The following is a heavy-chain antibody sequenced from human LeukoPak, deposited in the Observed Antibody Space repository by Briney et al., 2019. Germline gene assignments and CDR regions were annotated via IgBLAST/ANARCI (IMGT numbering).Heavy chain of an antibody. D-gene: IGHD3-22*01. CDR3: ARIQNYYDSSGYYYDY. J-gene: IGHJ4*02. V-gene: IGHV3-64*01. Sequence: GGSLRLSCAASGFTFSSYAMHWVRQAPGKGLEYVSAISSNGGSTYYANSVKGRFTISRDNSKNTLYLQMGSLRAEDMAVYYCARIQNYYDSSGYYYDYWGQGTLVTVSS. CDR2: ISSNGGST. CDR1: GFTFSSYA.